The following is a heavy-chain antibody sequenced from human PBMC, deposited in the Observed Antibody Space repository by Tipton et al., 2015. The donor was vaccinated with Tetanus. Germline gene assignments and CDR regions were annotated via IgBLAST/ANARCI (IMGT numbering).Heavy chain of an antibody. CDR3: ARRGYDSSGRTDYFDY. D-gene: IGHD3-22*01. J-gene: IGHJ4*02. CDR2: IYHSGGP. V-gene: IGHV4-59*01. Sequence: TLSLTCTVSGGSIRGNYWTWIRQSPGKGLEWIGYIYHSGGPRPLPSLKSRVTISVDTSKNQFCLKLNSVTAADTAVYYCARRGYDSSGRTDYFDYWGQGILVTVSS. CDR1: GGSIRGNY.